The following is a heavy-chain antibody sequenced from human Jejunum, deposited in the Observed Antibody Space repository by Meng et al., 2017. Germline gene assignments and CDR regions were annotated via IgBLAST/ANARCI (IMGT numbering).Heavy chain of an antibody. V-gene: IGHV4-4*02. J-gene: IGHJ4*02. CDR3: TGVVDS. CDR2: MNLGGSP. CDR1: GRSISSSDW. Sequence: QLQDSGPGLVEPSGTLSLTCAVSGRSISSSDWWSWVRLPPGKGLEWIAEMNLGGSPKYNTSLKSRVSMSVDKSNDQLSLQFTSVTAAETAVYYCTGVVDSWGQGTLVTVSS.